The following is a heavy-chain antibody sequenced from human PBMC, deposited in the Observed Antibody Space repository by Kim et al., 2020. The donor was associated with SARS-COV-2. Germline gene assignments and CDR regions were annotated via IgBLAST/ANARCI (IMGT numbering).Heavy chain of an antibody. Sequence: GGSLRLSCAASGFTFSNAWMSWVRQAPGKGLEWVGRIKSKTDGGTTDYAAPVKGRFTISRDDSKNTLYLQMNSLKTEDTAVYYCTTVNDGYGYYYYGMDVWGQGTTVTVSS. CDR1: GFTFSNAW. CDR3: TTVNDGYGYYYYGMDV. V-gene: IGHV3-15*01. D-gene: IGHD5-18*01. CDR2: IKSKTDGGTT. J-gene: IGHJ6*02.